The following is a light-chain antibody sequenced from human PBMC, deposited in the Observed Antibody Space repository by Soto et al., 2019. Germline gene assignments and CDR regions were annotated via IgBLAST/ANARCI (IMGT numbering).Light chain of an antibody. CDR3: QQSYSTPHS. CDR2: AAS. Sequence: DIQMTQSPSSLSASVGDRVTITCRASQSISSYLNWYQQKPGKAPKLLIYAASSLQSGVPSRFSGCGSGTDFTLTISSLQPEDFATYYGQQSYSTPHSFGQGTKLEIK. CDR1: QSISSY. V-gene: IGKV1-39*01. J-gene: IGKJ2*01.